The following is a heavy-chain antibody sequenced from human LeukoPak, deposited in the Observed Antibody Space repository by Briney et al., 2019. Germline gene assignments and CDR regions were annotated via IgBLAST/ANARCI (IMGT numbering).Heavy chain of an antibody. Sequence: GVLRLSCAASGFTFSSYGMHWVRQAPGKGLEWVAFIRYDGSNKYYADSVKGRFTISRDNSKNTLYLQMNSLRAEDTAVYYCAKVKDTLSIAAAGVGGGMDVWGKGTTVTISS. D-gene: IGHD6-13*01. CDR3: AKVKDTLSIAAAGVGGGMDV. V-gene: IGHV3-30*02. CDR2: IRYDGSNK. CDR1: GFTFSSYG. J-gene: IGHJ6*03.